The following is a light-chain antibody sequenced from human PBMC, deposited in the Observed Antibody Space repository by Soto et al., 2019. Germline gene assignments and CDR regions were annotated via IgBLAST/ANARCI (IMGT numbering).Light chain of an antibody. J-gene: IGLJ1*01. CDR2: DVS. V-gene: IGLV2-14*01. Sequence: QSVLTQPASVSGSPGQSITISCTGTSSDVGGYNYVSWYQQHPGKAPKLMIYDVSNRPSGVSNRFSGSKSGNTASLTISGLQDEDEADDYCSSYTRSSTLYVFGTGTKLTVL. CDR1: SSDVGGYNY. CDR3: SSYTRSSTLYV.